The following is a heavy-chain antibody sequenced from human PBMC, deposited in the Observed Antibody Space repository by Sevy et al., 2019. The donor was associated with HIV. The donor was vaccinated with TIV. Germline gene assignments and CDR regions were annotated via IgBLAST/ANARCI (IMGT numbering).Heavy chain of an antibody. CDR3: ARDRLGITISAEWGGGMDV. Sequence: GESLKISCAASDFTLSSYGMHWVRQAPGKGLEWVAVIRYDGSNKYYADSVKGRFTISRDNSKNTLYLQMNSLRAEDTAVYYCARDRLGITISAEWGGGMDVWGQGTTVTVSS. CDR2: IRYDGSNK. V-gene: IGHV3-33*01. CDR1: DFTLSSYG. D-gene: IGHD3-3*01. J-gene: IGHJ6*02.